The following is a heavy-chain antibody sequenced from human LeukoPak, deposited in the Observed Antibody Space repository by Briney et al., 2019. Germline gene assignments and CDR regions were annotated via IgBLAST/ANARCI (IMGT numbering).Heavy chain of an antibody. Sequence: GGSLRLSCAASGVTVSSNYMSWVRQAPGKGLEWVSVIYSGGSTYYADSVKCRFTISRHNSKNTLYLQMNSLRAEDTAVYYCARGGTTVTNNWFDPWGQGTLVTVSS. J-gene: IGHJ5*02. V-gene: IGHV3-53*04. CDR1: GVTVSSNY. CDR2: IYSGGST. CDR3: ARGGTTVTNNWFDP. D-gene: IGHD4-17*01.